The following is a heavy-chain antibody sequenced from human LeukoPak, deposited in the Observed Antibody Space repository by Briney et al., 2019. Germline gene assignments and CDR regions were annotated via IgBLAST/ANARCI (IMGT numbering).Heavy chain of an antibody. J-gene: IGHJ4*02. D-gene: IGHD6-19*01. Sequence: SDTLSLTCTVSGDSLSSHYWSWIRQPPGKGLEWIGYIYGSGSTHYDPSLRSRVTISEDTSKNQFSLKLTSVTAADTAVYYCARNVGWYSHDSWGQGTLVTVSS. CDR1: GDSLSSHY. V-gene: IGHV4-59*08. CDR3: ARNVGWYSHDS. CDR2: IYGSGST.